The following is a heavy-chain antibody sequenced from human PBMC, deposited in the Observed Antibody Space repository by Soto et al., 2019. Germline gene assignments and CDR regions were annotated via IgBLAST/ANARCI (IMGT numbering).Heavy chain of an antibody. CDR1: GDSMSGYY. CDR3: ARITKSPNSGYFDY. J-gene: IGHJ4*02. Sequence: SETLSLTCSVSGDSMSGYYWTWFRQSPGKGLEWVGYVYYTGSTNYNPSLKSRVTVSVDTSKKQFSLILSSVTAADTAVYYCARITKSPNSGYFDYWGQGALVTVSS. D-gene: IGHD3-10*01. CDR2: VYYTGST. V-gene: IGHV4-59*01.